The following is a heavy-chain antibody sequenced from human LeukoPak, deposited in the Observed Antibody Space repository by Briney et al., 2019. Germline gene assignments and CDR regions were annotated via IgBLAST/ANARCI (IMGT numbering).Heavy chain of an antibody. CDR3: AGAVYYYDSSGQSDY. V-gene: IGHV1-18*01. J-gene: IGHJ4*02. CDR2: ISAYNGNT. D-gene: IGHD3-22*01. CDR1: GYTFTSYG. Sequence: GASVKVSCKASGYTFTSYGISWVRQAPGQGLEWMGWISAYNGNTNYAQRLQGRVTMTTDTSTSTAYMELRSLRSDDTAVYYCAGAVYYYDSSGQSDYWGQGTLVTVSS.